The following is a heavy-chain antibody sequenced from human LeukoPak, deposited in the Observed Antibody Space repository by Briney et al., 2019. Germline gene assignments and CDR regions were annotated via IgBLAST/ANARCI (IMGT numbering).Heavy chain of an antibody. J-gene: IGHJ4*02. V-gene: IGHV4-59*01. CDR1: GVSISSYY. CDR2: IYYSGST. Sequence: PSETLSLTCTVSGVSISSYYWSWIRQPPGKGLEWVGYIYYSGSTNYNPSLKSRVTISVDTSKNQFSLKLSSVTAADTAVYYCARGLMVRGVHNFDYWGQGTLVTVSS. D-gene: IGHD3-10*01. CDR3: ARGLMVRGVHNFDY.